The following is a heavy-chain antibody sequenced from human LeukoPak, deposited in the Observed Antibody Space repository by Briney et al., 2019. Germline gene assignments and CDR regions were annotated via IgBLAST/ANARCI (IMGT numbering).Heavy chain of an antibody. CDR1: GYTFTGYY. D-gene: IGHD3-3*01. CDR3: ARDKDVPLRFPMDV. CDR2: ISYDGTNK. J-gene: IGHJ6*04. V-gene: IGHV3-30-3*01. Sequence: SCKASGYTFTGYYMHWVRQAPGKGLEWVAVISYDGTNKYYADSVKGRFTISRDNSKNTLYLQMNSLRAEDTAVYYCARDKDVPLRFPMDVWGKGTTVTVSS.